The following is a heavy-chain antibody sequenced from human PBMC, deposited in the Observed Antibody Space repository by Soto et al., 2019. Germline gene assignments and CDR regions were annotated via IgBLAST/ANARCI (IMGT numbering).Heavy chain of an antibody. CDR2: ISSSGST. D-gene: IGHD3-22*01. V-gene: IGHV4-61*01. CDR1: VASIRSGSYS. Sequence: SETLSLTCAVFVASIRSGSYSWSCSRQLPGKGLDWIGYISSSGSTYYNPSLKSRVTISVDTSKNQFSLNLSSVTAADTALYFCARVVRVVAVTYKFDNWGQGSLVTVSS. J-gene: IGHJ4*02. CDR3: ARVVRVVAVTYKFDN.